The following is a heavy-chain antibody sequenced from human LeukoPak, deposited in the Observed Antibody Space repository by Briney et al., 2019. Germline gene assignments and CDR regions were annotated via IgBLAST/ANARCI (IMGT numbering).Heavy chain of an antibody. CDR1: GFTFSSYA. D-gene: IGHD5-18*01. CDR3: ARIQLWPDHDAFDI. J-gene: IGHJ3*02. CDR2: ISYDGSNK. Sequence: PGGPLRLSCAASGFTFSSYAMHWVRQAPGKGLEWVAVISYDGSNKYYADSVKGRFTISRDNSKNTLYLQMNSLRAEDTAVYYCARIQLWPDHDAFDIWGQGTMVTVSS. V-gene: IGHV3-30-3*01.